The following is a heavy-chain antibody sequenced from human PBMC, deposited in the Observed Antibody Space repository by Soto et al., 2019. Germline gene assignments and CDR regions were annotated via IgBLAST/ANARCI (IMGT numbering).Heavy chain of an antibody. J-gene: IGHJ6*03. CDR1: GFTFSSYA. V-gene: IGHV3-23*01. CDR2: ISGSGGST. Sequence: EVQLLESGGGLVQPGGSLRLSCAASGFTFSSYAMSWVRQAPGKGLEWVSAISGSGGSTYYADSVKGRFTISRDNSKNTLYLQMNSLRAEDTAVYYCAKDGCSGGSCYAAYYYYYYMDVWGKGTTVTVSS. D-gene: IGHD2-15*01. CDR3: AKDGCSGGSCYAAYYYYYYMDV.